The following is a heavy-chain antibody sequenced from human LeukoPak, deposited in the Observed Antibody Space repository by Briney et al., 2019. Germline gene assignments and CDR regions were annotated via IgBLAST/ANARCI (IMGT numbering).Heavy chain of an antibody. J-gene: IGHJ4*02. D-gene: IGHD4-17*01. Sequence: ASVKVSCKASGHTFTGYYMHWVRQAPGQGLEWMGWINPNSGGTNYAQKFQGRVTMTRDTSISTAYMELSRLRSDDTAVYYCARVFSGDYLLGYWGQGTLVTVSS. CDR1: GHTFTGYY. CDR3: ARVFSGDYLLGY. CDR2: INPNSGGT. V-gene: IGHV1-2*02.